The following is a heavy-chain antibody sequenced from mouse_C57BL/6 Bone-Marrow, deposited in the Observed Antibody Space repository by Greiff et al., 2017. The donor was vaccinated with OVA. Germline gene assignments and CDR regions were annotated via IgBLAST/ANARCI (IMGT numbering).Heavy chain of an antibody. Sequence: SGSELRSPGSSVKLSCKDFASEVFPIAYMSWVRQKPGHGFEWIGGILPSIGRTIYGEKFEDKATLDADTLSNTAYLELNSLTSEDSAIYYCAKGTGDGYYYFDYWGQGTTLTVSS. CDR3: AKGTGDGYYYFDY. CDR1: ASEVFPIAY. CDR2: ILPSIGRT. D-gene: IGHD2-3*01. V-gene: IGHV15-2*01. J-gene: IGHJ2*01.